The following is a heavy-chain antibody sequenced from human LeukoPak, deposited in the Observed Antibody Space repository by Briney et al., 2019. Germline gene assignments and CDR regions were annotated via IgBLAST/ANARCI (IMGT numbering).Heavy chain of an antibody. CDR3: ARDSYDFWSGYPDYYYYMDV. D-gene: IGHD3-3*01. J-gene: IGHJ6*03. V-gene: IGHV3-30-3*01. Sequence: GGSLRLSCAASGFTFSSYAMHWVRQAPGKGLEWVAAISYDGSNKYYADSVKGRFTISRDNSKNTLYLQMNSLRAEDTAVYYCARDSYDFWSGYPDYYYYMDVWGKGTTVTVSS. CDR2: ISYDGSNK. CDR1: GFTFSSYA.